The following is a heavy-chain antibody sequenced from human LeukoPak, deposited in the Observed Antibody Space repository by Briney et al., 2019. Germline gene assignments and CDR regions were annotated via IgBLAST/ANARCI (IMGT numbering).Heavy chain of an antibody. J-gene: IGHJ4*02. CDR2: INPNSGGT. Sequence: ASAKVSCKASGYTFTGYYMHWVRQAPGQGLEWMGWINPNSGGTNYAQKFQGRVTMTRDTSISTAYMELSRLRSDDTAVYYCAVRWGSGYCSGGSCYDVDYWGQGTLVTVSS. V-gene: IGHV1-2*02. CDR3: AVRWGSGYCSGGSCYDVDY. D-gene: IGHD2-15*01. CDR1: GYTFTGYY.